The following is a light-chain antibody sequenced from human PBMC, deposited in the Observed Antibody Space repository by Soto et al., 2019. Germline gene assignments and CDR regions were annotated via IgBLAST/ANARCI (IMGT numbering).Light chain of an antibody. CDR1: QAIRND. Sequence: AIQMTQSPSSLSASVGDRVTITCRASQAIRNDLDWYQQKPGKAPKLLIYGSSSLQSGVPSRFSGSGSGTDFTLTISSLQPDDFATYYCLQDYTYPRTFGQGTKVEIK. CDR2: GSS. J-gene: IGKJ1*01. CDR3: LQDYTYPRT. V-gene: IGKV1-6*01.